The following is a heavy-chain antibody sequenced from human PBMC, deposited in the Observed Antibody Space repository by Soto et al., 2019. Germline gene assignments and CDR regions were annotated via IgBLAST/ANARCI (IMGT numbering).Heavy chain of an antibody. CDR2: IYYSGRT. CDR3: AGARARQCDRRGPQEHFDY. J-gene: IGHJ4*02. CDR1: GGSLSSGGYY. D-gene: IGHD6-6*01. Sequence: SETLSLTCTVSGGSLSSGGYYWSWISQHPGKGLEWIGYIYYSGRTYYNPSLKSRVTISVDTSKNQFSLKLSSVTAVDTAVYYCAGARARQCDRRGPQEHFDYRGQGTLVTVSS. V-gene: IGHV4-31*03.